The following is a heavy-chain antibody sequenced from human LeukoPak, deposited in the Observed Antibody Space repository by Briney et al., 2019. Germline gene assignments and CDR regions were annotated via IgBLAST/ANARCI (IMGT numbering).Heavy chain of an antibody. CDR2: IYNSGST. V-gene: IGHV4-30-4*07. Sequence: SETLSLTCAVSGGSISSGGYSWSWIRQPPGTGLEWIGYIYNSGSTYYNPSLKSRVTISVDTSKNQFSLKLSSVTAADTAVYYCARIRPSRLYMDVWGKGTTVSVSS. J-gene: IGHJ6*03. CDR3: ARIRPSRLYMDV. CDR1: GGSISSGGYS.